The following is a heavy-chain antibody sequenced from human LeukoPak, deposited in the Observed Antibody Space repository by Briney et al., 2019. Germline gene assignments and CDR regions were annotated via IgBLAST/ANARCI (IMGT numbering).Heavy chain of an antibody. V-gene: IGHV4-61*01. CDR2: IYYSGST. Sequence: SETLSLTCTVSGGSISSSSYYWSWIRQPPGKGLEWIGYIYYSGSTNYNPSLKSRVTISVDTSKNQFSLKLSSVTAADTAVYYCARDSHYYDSSGYYLGAFDIWGQGTMVTVSS. J-gene: IGHJ3*02. CDR3: ARDSHYYDSSGYYLGAFDI. D-gene: IGHD3-22*01. CDR1: GGSISSSSYY.